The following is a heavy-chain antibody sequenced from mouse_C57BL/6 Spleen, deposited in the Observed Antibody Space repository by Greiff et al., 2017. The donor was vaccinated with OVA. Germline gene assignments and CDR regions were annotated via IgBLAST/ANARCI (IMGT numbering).Heavy chain of an antibody. CDR2: ISNLAYSI. Sequence: EVKLQESGGGLVQPGGSLKLSCAASGFTFSDYGMAWVRQAPRKGPEWVAFISNLAYSIYYADTVTGRFTISRENAKNTLYLEMSSLRSEDTAMYYCARRPHYYGSSYWYFDVWGTGTTVTVSS. CDR3: ARRPHYYGSSYWYFDV. CDR1: GFTFSDYG. D-gene: IGHD1-1*01. J-gene: IGHJ1*03. V-gene: IGHV5-15*01.